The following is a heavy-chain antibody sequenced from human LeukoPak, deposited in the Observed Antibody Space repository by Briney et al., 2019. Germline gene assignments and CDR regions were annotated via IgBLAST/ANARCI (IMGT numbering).Heavy chain of an antibody. V-gene: IGHV1-3*01. J-gene: IGHJ4*02. Sequence: GASVKVSCKASGYTFTSYAMHWVRQAPGQRLEWMGWINAGNGNTKYSQKFQGRVTITRDTSASTAYMELSSLRSEDTAVYYCARLGIAAAGTEVIYWGQGTLVTVSS. D-gene: IGHD6-13*01. CDR1: GYTFTSYA. CDR2: INAGNGNT. CDR3: ARLGIAAAGTEVIY.